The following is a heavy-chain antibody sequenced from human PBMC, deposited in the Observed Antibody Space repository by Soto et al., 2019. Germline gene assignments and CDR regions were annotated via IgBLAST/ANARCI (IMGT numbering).Heavy chain of an antibody. CDR2: ISSTSSAT. CDR1: GFTFSSYS. Sequence: GGSLRLSCAASGFTFSSYSMNWVRQAPGKGLEWVSYISSTSSATYYADSVKGRFIISRDNAKNSLYLQMNSLTAEDTAVYYWARVESRIASRSGYWGQGTLVTVSS. D-gene: IGHD3-3*01. V-gene: IGHV3-48*01. J-gene: IGHJ4*02. CDR3: ARVESRIASRSGY.